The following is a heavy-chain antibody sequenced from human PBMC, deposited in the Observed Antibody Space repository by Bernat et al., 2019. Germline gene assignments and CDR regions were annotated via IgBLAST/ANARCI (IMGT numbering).Heavy chain of an antibody. CDR1: GFTFSSYA. D-gene: IGHD3-10*01. V-gene: IGHV3-23*01. J-gene: IGHJ4*02. CDR2: ISGSGGTT. Sequence: EVQQLESGGGLVQPGGSLRLSCAASGFTFSSYAMSWVRQAPGKGLEWVSAISGSGGTTYYADSVKGRFTISRDNSKNTLYLQMNSLRAEDTAVYYCAKGSGYYGSGSFNFDYWGQGTLVTVSS. CDR3: AKGSGYYGSGSFNFDY.